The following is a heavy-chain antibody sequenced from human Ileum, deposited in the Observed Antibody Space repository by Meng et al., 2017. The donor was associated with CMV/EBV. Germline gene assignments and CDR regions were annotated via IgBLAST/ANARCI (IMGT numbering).Heavy chain of an antibody. V-gene: IGHV3-23*01. CDR2: IGDTGATT. CDR3: AKRRIAPAGDLQD. CDR1: GLTFRTYA. Sequence: GGSLRLSCAASGLTFRTYAMAWVRQAPGKGLEWVSAIGDTGATTKYADSVKGRFTISRDNSENTLYLQMNSLRAEDTAVYYCAKRRIAPAGDLQDWGQGTLVTVSS. D-gene: IGHD6-13*01. J-gene: IGHJ1*01.